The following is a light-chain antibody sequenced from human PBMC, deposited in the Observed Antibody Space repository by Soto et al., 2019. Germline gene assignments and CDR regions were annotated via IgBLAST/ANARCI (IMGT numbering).Light chain of an antibody. J-gene: IGLJ1*01. CDR3: GSWDSSLSAYV. Sequence: QSVLTQPPSVSATPGQKFTISCSGSISNSGGNSVSWYQQIPGTAPKLLIYDDNKGPSGIPDRFAGSKSGTSATLSITGFQTGDEADYYCGSWDSSLSAYVFGTGTKVTVL. CDR2: DDN. V-gene: IGLV1-51*01. CDR1: ISNSGGNS.